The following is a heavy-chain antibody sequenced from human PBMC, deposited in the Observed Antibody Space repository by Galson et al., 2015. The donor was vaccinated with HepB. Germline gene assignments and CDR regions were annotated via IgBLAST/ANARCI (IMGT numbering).Heavy chain of an antibody. D-gene: IGHD3-3*02. CDR1: GYRFTNYW. CDR3: VKLLENAFDL. V-gene: IGHV5-51*01. J-gene: IGHJ3*01. Sequence: QSGAEVTKPGESLKISCKASGYRFTNYWIGWVRQMPGKGLEWMGLIYPGDSDTRYSPSFQGQVTISADKSIDTAYLQWSSLKASDTAMYYCVKLLENAFDLGGQGTLVTVSS. CDR2: IYPGDSDT.